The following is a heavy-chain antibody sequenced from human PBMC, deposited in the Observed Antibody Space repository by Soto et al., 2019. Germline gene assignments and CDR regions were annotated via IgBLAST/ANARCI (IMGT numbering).Heavy chain of an antibody. J-gene: IGHJ3*02. CDR1: GGSISSYY. CDR2: IYYSGST. V-gene: IGHV4-59*08. CDR3: ARHGPDAFDI. Sequence: PSETLFLTCTVSGGSISSYYWSWIRQPPGKGLEWIGYIYYSGSTNYNPSLKSRVTISVDTSKNQFSLKLSSVTAADTAVYYCARHGPDAFDIWGQGTMVTVSS.